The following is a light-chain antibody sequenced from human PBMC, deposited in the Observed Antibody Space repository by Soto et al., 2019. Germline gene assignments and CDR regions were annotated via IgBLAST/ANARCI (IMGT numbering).Light chain of an antibody. Sequence: QSALTQPASVSGSPGQTITISCTGTSSDVGGYNYASWYQQHPGKAPKILIYEVSNRPSGVSNRFSGSKSGNTASLTISGLQAEDEADYYCSSYTSSITLVFGGGTKLTVL. CDR1: SSDVGGYNY. V-gene: IGLV2-14*01. CDR2: EVS. CDR3: SSYTSSITLV. J-gene: IGLJ2*01.